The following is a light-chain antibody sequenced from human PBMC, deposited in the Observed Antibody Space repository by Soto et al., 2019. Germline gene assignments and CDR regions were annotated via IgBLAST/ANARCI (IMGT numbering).Light chain of an antibody. CDR1: SSDVGAYNY. V-gene: IGLV2-11*01. CDR3: CSYAGSSLWV. CDR2: DVT. Sequence: QSALTQPRSVSGSPGQSVTISCTGTSSDVGAYNYVSWYQHHPGKAPKLVIYDVTKRPSGVPDRFAGSKSGNTASLTISGLQAEDDADYYCCSYAGSSLWVFGGGTQLTVL. J-gene: IGLJ3*02.